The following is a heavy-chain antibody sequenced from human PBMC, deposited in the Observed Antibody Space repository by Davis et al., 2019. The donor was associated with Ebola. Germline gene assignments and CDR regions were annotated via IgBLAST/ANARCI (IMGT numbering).Heavy chain of an antibody. D-gene: IGHD6-6*01. J-gene: IGHJ4*02. V-gene: IGHV4-59*01. CDR1: GGSISSYY. CDR3: ARHTSGYSSSSAFDY. CDR2: IYYSGST. Sequence: PSETLSLTCTVSGGSISSYYWSWIRQPPGKGLEWIGYIYYSGSTNYNPSLKSRVTISVDTSKNQFSLKLSSVTAADTAVYYCARHTSGYSSSSAFDYWGQGTLVTVSS.